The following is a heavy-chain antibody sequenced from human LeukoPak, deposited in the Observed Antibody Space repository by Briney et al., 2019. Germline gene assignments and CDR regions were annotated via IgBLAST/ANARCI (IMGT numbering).Heavy chain of an antibody. CDR2: IYTSGST. J-gene: IGHJ4*02. CDR1: GGSISSYY. CDR3: ARIDRYSSWYHFDY. Sequence: SETLSLTCAVSGGSISSYYWSWIRQPAGKGLEWIGRIYTSGSTNYNPSLKSRVTMSVDTSKNQFSLKLSSVTAADTAVYYCARIDRYSSWYHFDYWGQGTLVTVSS. D-gene: IGHD6-13*01. V-gene: IGHV4-4*07.